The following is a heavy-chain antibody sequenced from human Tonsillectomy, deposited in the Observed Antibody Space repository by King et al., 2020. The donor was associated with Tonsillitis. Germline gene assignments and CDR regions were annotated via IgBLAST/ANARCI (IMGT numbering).Heavy chain of an antibody. D-gene: IGHD6-6*01. Sequence: QLQESGPGLVKPSETLSLTCTVSGGSISSYYWSWIRQPPGKGLEWIGYIYYSGTTKYNPSLKSRVTMSVDTSTNHFSLRLSSVTAADTAVYYCARPYSRSFWYFDLWGRGTLVTVSS. CDR2: IYYSGTT. J-gene: IGHJ2*01. V-gene: IGHV4-59*08. CDR3: ARPYSRSFWYFDL. CDR1: GGSISSYY.